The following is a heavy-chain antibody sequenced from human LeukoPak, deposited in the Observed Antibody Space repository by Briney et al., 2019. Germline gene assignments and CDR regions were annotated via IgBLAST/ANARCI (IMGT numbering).Heavy chain of an antibody. V-gene: IGHV4-34*01. CDR3: ARRRVGATIYYFDY. D-gene: IGHD1-26*01. CDR1: GGSFSGYY. CDR2: INHSGST. Sequence: SETLSLTCAVYGGSFSGYYWSWIRQPPGKGLEWIGEINHSGSTNYNPSLKSRVTISVDTSKNQFSLKLSSVTAADTAVYYCARRRVGATIYYFDYWGQGTLVTVSP. J-gene: IGHJ4*02.